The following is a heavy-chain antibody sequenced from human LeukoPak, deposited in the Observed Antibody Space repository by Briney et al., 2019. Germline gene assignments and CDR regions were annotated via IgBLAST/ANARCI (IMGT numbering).Heavy chain of an antibody. V-gene: IGHV3-30*18. CDR3: AKGSGYSYVPLDY. CDR1: GFTFSSYG. J-gene: IGHJ4*02. CDR2: ISYDGSNK. D-gene: IGHD5-18*01. Sequence: PGRSLRLSCAASGFTFSSYGMHWVRQAPGKGLEWVAVISYDGSNKYYADSVKGRFTISRDNSKNTLYLQMNSLRAEDTAVYYCAKGSGYSYVPLDYWGQGTLVTVSS.